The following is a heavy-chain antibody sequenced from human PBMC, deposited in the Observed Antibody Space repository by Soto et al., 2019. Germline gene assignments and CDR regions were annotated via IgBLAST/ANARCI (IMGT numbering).Heavy chain of an antibody. J-gene: IGHJ6*02. D-gene: IGHD3-3*01. Sequence: QVQLVESGGGVVQPGRSLRLSCAASGFTFSSYAMHWVRQAPGKGLEWVAVISYDGSNKYYADSVKGRFTISRDNSKNTLYLQMNSPRAEDTAVYYCARDQAYYDFWSGYYPYYYYYGMDVWGQGTTVTVSS. CDR2: ISYDGSNK. CDR1: GFTFSSYA. V-gene: IGHV3-30-3*01. CDR3: ARDQAYYDFWSGYYPYYYYYGMDV.